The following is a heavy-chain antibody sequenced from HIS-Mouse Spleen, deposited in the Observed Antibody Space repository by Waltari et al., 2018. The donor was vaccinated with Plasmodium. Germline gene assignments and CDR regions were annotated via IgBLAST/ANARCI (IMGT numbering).Heavy chain of an antibody. J-gene: IGHJ4*02. CDR1: GGSISSSSYY. CDR3: ARQLAYYDFWSGYSRGYYFDY. V-gene: IGHV4-39*01. Sequence: QLQLQESGPGLVKPSETLSLTCTVSGGSISSSSYYWGWIRQPQGKGLEWIGRIYYSGRTSYNPPLKSRFTISVDTSKNPFSLKLSSVTAAETAVYYCARQLAYYDFWSGYSRGYYFDYWGQGTLVTVSS. CDR2: IYYSGRT. D-gene: IGHD3-3*01.